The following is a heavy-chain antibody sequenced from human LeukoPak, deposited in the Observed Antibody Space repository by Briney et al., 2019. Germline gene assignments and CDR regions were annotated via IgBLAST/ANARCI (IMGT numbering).Heavy chain of an antibody. D-gene: IGHD3-10*01. Sequence: GGSLRLSCAASGFTFSSYWMSWVRQAPGKGLEWVANIKQDGSEKYYLDSVKGRFTISRDNAKNSLYLQMNSLRAEDAAVYYCARLLWFGELSGFDYWGQETLVTVSS. J-gene: IGHJ4*02. CDR2: IKQDGSEK. CDR1: GFTFSSYW. V-gene: IGHV3-7*05. CDR3: ARLLWFGELSGFDY.